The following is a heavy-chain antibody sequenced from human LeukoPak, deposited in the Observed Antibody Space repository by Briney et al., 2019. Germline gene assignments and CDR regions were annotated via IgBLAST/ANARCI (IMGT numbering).Heavy chain of an antibody. J-gene: IGHJ4*02. V-gene: IGHV3-43*02. CDR3: AKPIRPGVIPSGFDY. CDR1: GFTFDDYA. Sequence: GGSLRLSCAASGFTFDDYAMHWVRQAPGKSLEWVSLISGHGGNTYYADSVKGRFTISRDNSKNSLYLQMNSLRTEDTALYYCAKPIRPGVIPSGFDYWGQGTLVTVSS. CDR2: ISGHGGNT. D-gene: IGHD3-10*01.